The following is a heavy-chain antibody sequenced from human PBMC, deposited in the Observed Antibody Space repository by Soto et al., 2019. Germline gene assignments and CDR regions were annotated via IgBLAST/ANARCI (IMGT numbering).Heavy chain of an antibody. CDR1: GFTGTNHY. V-gene: IGHV3-53*01. CDR3: ASGYIYGYLHY. CDR2: IYRGGTT. D-gene: IGHD5-18*01. J-gene: IGHJ4*02. Sequence: PGGSLSLSGAASGFTGTNHYMSWVRSASRKGLEWVSFIYRGGTTYYADSVQGRFTISRDNSKYMLYLQMNTLSAEDTALYYGASGYIYGYLHYWGPGASVTV.